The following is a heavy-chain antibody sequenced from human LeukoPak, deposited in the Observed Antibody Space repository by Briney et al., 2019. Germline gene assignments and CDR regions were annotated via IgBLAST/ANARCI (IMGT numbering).Heavy chain of an antibody. CDR1: GHTLTEIS. Sequence: ASVKVSCKVSGHTLTEISMHWVRQAPGKGLEWMAGFDPEDGETIYAQKFQGRVTMTEDTSTDTAYMDLSSLRSEDTAVYYCATGLMMYYSHGSIFDYWGQGTLVTVSS. D-gene: IGHD3-22*01. V-gene: IGHV1-24*01. CDR3: ATGLMMYYSHGSIFDY. J-gene: IGHJ4*02. CDR2: FDPEDGET.